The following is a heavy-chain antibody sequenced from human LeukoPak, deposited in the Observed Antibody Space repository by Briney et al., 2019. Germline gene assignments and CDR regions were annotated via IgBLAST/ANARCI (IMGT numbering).Heavy chain of an antibody. CDR2: INLGGST. V-gene: IGHV4-34*01. Sequence: SETLSLTCAVYGGSFNGYSWSWIRQSPGKGLEWIGEINLGGSTNYNPSLKSRVTMTIDTSKKEVSLNLTSVTAADTAVYYCARPVPSRLGWFDPWGQGTLVTVSS. D-gene: IGHD1-1*01. J-gene: IGHJ5*02. CDR3: ARPVPSRLGWFDP. CDR1: GGSFNGYS.